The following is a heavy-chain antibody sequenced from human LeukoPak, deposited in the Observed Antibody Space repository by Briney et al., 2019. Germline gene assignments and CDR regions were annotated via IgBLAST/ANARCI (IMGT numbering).Heavy chain of an antibody. J-gene: IGHJ4*02. V-gene: IGHV4-34*01. CDR1: GGSFSGYY. Sequence: PSETLSLTCAVYGGSFSGYYWSWIRQPPGKGLEWIGEINHSGSTNYNPSLKSRVTISVDTSKNQFSLKLSSVTAADTAVYYCARRMRYSGYDYPFDYWGQGTLVTVSS. CDR2: INHSGST. CDR3: ARRMRYSGYDYPFDY. D-gene: IGHD5-12*01.